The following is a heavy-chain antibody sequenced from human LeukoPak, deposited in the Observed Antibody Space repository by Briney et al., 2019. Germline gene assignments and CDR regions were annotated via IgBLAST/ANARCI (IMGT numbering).Heavy chain of an antibody. CDR2: IYNSGANT. J-gene: IGHJ3*01. V-gene: IGHV4-59*01. CDR3: ARGLRDVYNNHVPYAINV. D-gene: IGHD5-24*01. Sequence: SETLSLTCSVSGASISTYYWSSMRQSPKNGLEWNGRIYNSGANTKYNPSLKSRVTISVDTSKNEFSLKLSSVTAADTAVYYCARGLRDVYNNHVPYAINVWGQGKKVTVSP. CDR1: GASISTYY.